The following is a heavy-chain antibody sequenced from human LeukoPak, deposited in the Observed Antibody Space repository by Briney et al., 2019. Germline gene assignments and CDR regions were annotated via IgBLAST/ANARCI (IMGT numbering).Heavy chain of an antibody. D-gene: IGHD6-19*01. J-gene: IGHJ4*02. CDR2: IWYDGSNK. CDR3: SRATYTSGWYTDY. V-gene: IGHV3-33*01. CDR1: GFTFSGYG. Sequence: GGSLRLSCAASGFTFSGYGMHWVRQPPGKGLEWVAIIWYDGSNKYYADSVKGRFTISRDNSKNTLYLQMNSLRAEDTAVYYCSRATYTSGWYTDYWGQGTLVTVSS.